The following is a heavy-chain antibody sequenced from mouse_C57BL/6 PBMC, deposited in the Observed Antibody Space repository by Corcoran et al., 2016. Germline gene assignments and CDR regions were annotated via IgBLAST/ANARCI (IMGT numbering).Heavy chain of an antibody. Sequence: EVQLQQSGPELVKPGASVKISCKASGYTFTDYYMNWVKQSHGKSLEWIGDINPNNGGTSYNQKFKGKATLTVDKSSSTAYMELRSLTSEDSAVYYCAREEDYYGRGAMDYWGQGTSVTVSS. CDR1: GYTFTDYY. J-gene: IGHJ4*01. D-gene: IGHD1-1*01. CDR3: AREEDYYGRGAMDY. V-gene: IGHV1-26*01. CDR2: INPNNGGT.